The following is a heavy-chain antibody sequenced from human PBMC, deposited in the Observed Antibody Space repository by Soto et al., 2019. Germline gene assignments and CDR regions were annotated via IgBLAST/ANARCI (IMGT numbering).Heavy chain of an antibody. Sequence: QVQLVQSGAEVKKPGASVKVSCKASGYTFTSYAMHWVRQAPGQRLEWMGWINAGNGNTKYSQKFQGRVTITRDTSASTAYMELSSLRSEDTAVYYCARAEGAACKGGLYYYGMDVWGQGTTVTVSS. CDR2: INAGNGNT. V-gene: IGHV1-3*01. D-gene: IGHD6-13*01. CDR1: GYTFTSYA. J-gene: IGHJ6*02. CDR3: ARAEGAACKGGLYYYGMDV.